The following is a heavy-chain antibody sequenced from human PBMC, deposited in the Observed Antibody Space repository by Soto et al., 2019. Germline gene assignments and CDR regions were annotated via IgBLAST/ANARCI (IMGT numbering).Heavy chain of an antibody. Sequence: EVQLVESGGGLVQPGGSLRLSCAASGFTVSSNYMSWVRQAPGKGLEWVSVIYSGGSTYYADSVKGRFTISRDNSKNTLYLQMNSLRAEDTAVYYCARDSYSSSWYSGGMDVWGQGTTVTVSS. V-gene: IGHV3-66*01. CDR2: IYSGGST. J-gene: IGHJ6*02. CDR1: GFTVSSNY. D-gene: IGHD6-13*01. CDR3: ARDSYSSSWYSGGMDV.